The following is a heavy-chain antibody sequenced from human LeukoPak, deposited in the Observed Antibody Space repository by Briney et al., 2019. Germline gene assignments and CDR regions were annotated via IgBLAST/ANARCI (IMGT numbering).Heavy chain of an antibody. D-gene: IGHD3-22*01. CDR3: ARDSGSSGWLDY. J-gene: IGHJ4*02. V-gene: IGHV4-61*02. CDR1: GGSISSGSYY. Sequence: PSQTLSLTCTVSGGSISSGSYYWSWIRQPAGKGLEWIGRIYTSGSTNYNPSLKSRVTISVDTSKNQFSLKLSSVTAADTAVYYCARDSGSSGWLDYWGQGTLVPSPQ. CDR2: IYTSGST.